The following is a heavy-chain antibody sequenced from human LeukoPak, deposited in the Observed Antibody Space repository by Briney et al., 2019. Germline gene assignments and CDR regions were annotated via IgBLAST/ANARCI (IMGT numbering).Heavy chain of an antibody. V-gene: IGHV4-34*01. CDR3: ARGHGGLGGMDV. J-gene: IGHJ6*02. CDR1: GFTFSSYS. D-gene: IGHD2-15*01. Sequence: PGGSLRLSCAASGFTFSSYSMNWVRQAPGKGLEWIGEINHSGSTNYSPSLKSRVTISVDTSKNHFSLKVRSVTAADTAVYYCARGHGGLGGMDVWGQGTTVTVSS. CDR2: INHSGST.